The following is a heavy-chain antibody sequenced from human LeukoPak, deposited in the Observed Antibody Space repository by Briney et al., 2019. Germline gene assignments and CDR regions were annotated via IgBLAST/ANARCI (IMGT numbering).Heavy chain of an antibody. D-gene: IGHD3-3*01. V-gene: IGHV3-48*01. J-gene: IGHJ4*02. CDR3: AKDTYYDFWSGYYPH. CDR1: GFTFSGHG. Sequence: GGSLRLSCAASGFTFSGHGMNWVRRAPGKGLEWVSYISSSSSTINYADSVKGRFTISRDNSKNTLYLQMNSLRAEDTAVYYCAKDTYYDFWSGYYPHWGQGTLVTVSS. CDR2: ISSSSSTI.